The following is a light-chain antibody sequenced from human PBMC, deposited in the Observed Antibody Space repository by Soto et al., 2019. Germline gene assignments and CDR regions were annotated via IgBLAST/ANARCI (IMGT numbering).Light chain of an antibody. CDR2: DAS. Sequence: EIFLTQSPATLSLSPWEIATLSCRASQSIGTYLAWYQQKPGQAPRLLIYDASSWATGVPARFSGSGSGTDFTLTISSLEPEDFAVYYCQQRFDWVTFGQGTRLEIK. CDR3: QQRFDWVT. J-gene: IGKJ5*01. V-gene: IGKV3-11*01. CDR1: QSIGTY.